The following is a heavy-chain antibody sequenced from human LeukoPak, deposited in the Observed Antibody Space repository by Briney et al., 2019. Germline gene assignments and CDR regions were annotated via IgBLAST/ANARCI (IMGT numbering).Heavy chain of an antibody. Sequence: SQTLSLTCAISGYSVSSNSAAWNWIRQSPSRGLEWLGRTYYRSKWYNDYAVSVKSRITINPDTSKNQFSLQLNSVTPEDTAVYYCAREPGHYYGSGSLDYWGQGTLVTVSS. D-gene: IGHD3-10*01. CDR3: AREPGHYYGSGSLDY. CDR1: GYSVSSNSAA. V-gene: IGHV6-1*01. CDR2: TYYRSKWYN. J-gene: IGHJ4*02.